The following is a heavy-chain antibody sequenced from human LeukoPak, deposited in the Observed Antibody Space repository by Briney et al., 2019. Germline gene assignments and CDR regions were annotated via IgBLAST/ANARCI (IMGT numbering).Heavy chain of an antibody. D-gene: IGHD2-2*01. V-gene: IGHV4-34*01. CDR3: ARERYCSSTSCFNGWFDP. Sequence: SETLSLTCAVYGGSFSGYYWSWIRQPPGKGLEWIGEINHSGSTNYNPSLKSRVTISVDTSKNQFSLKLSSVTAADTAVYYCARERYCSSTSCFNGWFDPWGQGTLVTVSS. CDR2: INHSGST. CDR1: GGSFSGYY. J-gene: IGHJ5*02.